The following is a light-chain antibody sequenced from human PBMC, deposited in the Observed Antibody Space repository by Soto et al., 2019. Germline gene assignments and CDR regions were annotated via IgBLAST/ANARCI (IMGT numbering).Light chain of an antibody. CDR3: QLRNIWPPS. CDR1: QRLSGY. J-gene: IGKJ5*01. CDR2: DTS. V-gene: IGKV3-11*01. Sequence: EVVLTQSPATLSVSPGERATLSCRASQRLSGYLVWYQQKPGQSPRLLMSDTSNRASGIPARFSGGGSGTDYTLPSRDVEPEGVGVYDCQLRNIWPPSFGQGTRLETK.